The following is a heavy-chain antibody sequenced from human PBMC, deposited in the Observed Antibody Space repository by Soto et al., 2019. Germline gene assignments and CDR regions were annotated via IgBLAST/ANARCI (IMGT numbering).Heavy chain of an antibody. CDR1: GFTFSSYS. V-gene: IGHV3-48*01. CDR3: ARGVLETYYDFWSGSSLDY. CDR2: ISSSSSTI. J-gene: IGHJ4*02. D-gene: IGHD3-3*01. Sequence: EVQLVESGGGLVQPGGSLRLSCAASGFTFSSYSMNWVRQAPGKGLEWVSYISSSSSTIYYADSVKGRFTISRDNAKNSLYLQMNSLRAEDTAVYYCARGVLETYYDFWSGSSLDYWGQGTLVTVSS.